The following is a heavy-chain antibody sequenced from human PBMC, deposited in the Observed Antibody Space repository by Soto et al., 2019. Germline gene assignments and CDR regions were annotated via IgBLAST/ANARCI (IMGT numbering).Heavy chain of an antibody. CDR1: GFTFTRYS. CDR2: ISSTTNYI. V-gene: IGHV3-21*06. CDR3: ARESEDLTSNFDY. Sequence: GGSLRLSCAAFGFTFTRYSMNWVRQAPGKGLEWVSSISSTTNYIYYGDSMKGRFTISRDNAKNSLYLEMNSLRAEDTAVYYCARESEDLTSNFDYWGQGTLVTVSS. J-gene: IGHJ4*02.